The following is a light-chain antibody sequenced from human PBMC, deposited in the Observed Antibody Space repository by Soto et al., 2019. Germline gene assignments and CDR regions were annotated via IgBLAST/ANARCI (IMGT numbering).Light chain of an antibody. V-gene: IGLV2-23*01. CDR1: SSDVGSYNL. Sequence: QSALTQPASVSGSPGPSITISCTETSSDVGSYNLVSWYQQHPGKAPKLMIYEGTNRPSGVSNRFSGSKSGNTASLTISGLQAEDEAHYYCSSYAGRVVFGGGTKLTVL. CDR2: EGT. J-gene: IGLJ2*01. CDR3: SSYAGRVV.